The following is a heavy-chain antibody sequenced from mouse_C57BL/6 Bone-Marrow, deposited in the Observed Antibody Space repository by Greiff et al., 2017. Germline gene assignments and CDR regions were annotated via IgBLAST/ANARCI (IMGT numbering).Heavy chain of an antibody. CDR2: INPGSGGT. V-gene: IGHV1-54*01. J-gene: IGHJ4*01. D-gene: IGHD1-1*01. CDR3: AKSRITTVDPNYAMDD. Sequence: VQLQQSGAELVRPGTSVKVSCKASGYAFTNYLIEWVQQRPGQGLEWVGVINPGSGGTNYTEKFKGKSTLPADNSSSTAYMQISRLTSEETSVYICAKSRITTVDPNYAMDDWGQGTSVTVSS. CDR1: GYAFTNYL.